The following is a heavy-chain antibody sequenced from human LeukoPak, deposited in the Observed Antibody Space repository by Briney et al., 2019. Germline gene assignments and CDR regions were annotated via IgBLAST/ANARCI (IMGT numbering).Heavy chain of an antibody. Sequence: ASVKVSCKASGYTFTSYAMNWVRQAPGQGLEWMGWINTNTGNPTYAQGFTGRFVFSLDTSASTAYLQISSLKAEDTAVYYCARDPADSSGWYRNWFDPWGQGTLVTVSS. D-gene: IGHD6-19*01. CDR1: GYTFTSYA. CDR2: INTNTGNP. J-gene: IGHJ5*02. CDR3: ARDPADSSGWYRNWFDP. V-gene: IGHV7-4-1*02.